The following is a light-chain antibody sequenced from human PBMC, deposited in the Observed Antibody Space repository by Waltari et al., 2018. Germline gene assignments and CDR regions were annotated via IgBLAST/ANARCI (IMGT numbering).Light chain of an antibody. V-gene: IGKV4-1*01. J-gene: IGKJ2*01. CDR3: QQYYSTLYT. Sequence: DIVMTQSPDSLAVSLGERATINCKSSQSVLYSSNNKNYLAWYQQKPGQRPKLLIYWESTRESGVPDRFSGSGSGTDFTLTISSLQAEEVAVYYCQQYYSTLYTFGQGTKLEIK. CDR1: QSVLYSSNNKNY. CDR2: WES.